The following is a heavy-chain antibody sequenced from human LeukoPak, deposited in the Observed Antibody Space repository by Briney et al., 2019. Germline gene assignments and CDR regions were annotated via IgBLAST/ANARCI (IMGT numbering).Heavy chain of an antibody. CDR2: ISGSGGST. D-gene: IGHD4-11*01. J-gene: IGHJ4*02. Sequence: GSLRLSCAASGLTFSSYAMSWVRQAPGKGLEWVSAISGSGGSTYYADSVKGRFTISRDNSKNTLYLQMNSLRAEDTAVYYCAKDVKPDYRLDYWGQGILVTVSS. CDR1: GLTFSSYA. V-gene: IGHV3-23*01. CDR3: AKDVKPDYRLDY.